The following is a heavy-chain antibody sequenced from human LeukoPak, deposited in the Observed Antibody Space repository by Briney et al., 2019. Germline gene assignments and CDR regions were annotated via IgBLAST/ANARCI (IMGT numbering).Heavy chain of an antibody. Sequence: SETRSLTCTVSGSICGYYWSWIRQPPGKGLEWIGYIYTSGSTNYNPSLESRVTISVDTSKNQFSLDLSSVTAADTAVYYCVREWNHFYYYGMDVWGQGTTVTVSS. CDR1: GSICGYY. D-gene: IGHD1-1*01. CDR3: VREWNHFYYYGMDV. CDR2: IYTSGST. V-gene: IGHV4-4*09. J-gene: IGHJ6*02.